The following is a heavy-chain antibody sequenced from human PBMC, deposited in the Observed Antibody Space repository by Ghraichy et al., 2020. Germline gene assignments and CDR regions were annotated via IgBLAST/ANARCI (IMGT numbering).Heavy chain of an antibody. D-gene: IGHD2-2*01. Sequence: GGSLRLSCAASGFTFSSYSMNWVRQAPGKGLEWVSSISSSSSNIYYADSVKSRFTISRDTAKNSLYLQMNSLRAEDTAVYYCARSGVIVVVQAAMVDDYGMDVGGQGTTVPVSS. CDR2: ISSSSSNI. CDR3: ARSGVIVVVQAAMVDDYGMDV. CDR1: GFTFSSYS. V-gene: IGHV3-21*01. J-gene: IGHJ6*02.